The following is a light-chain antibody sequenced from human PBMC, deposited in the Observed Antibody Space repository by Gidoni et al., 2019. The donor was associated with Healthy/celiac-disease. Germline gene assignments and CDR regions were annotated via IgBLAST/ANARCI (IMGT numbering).Light chain of an antibody. V-gene: IGKV3-15*01. J-gene: IGKJ2*01. Sequence: EIVMTQSPATLSVSPGERATLSCRASQSVGSNLAWYQQKPGQAPRLLIYGASTRATGIPARFSGSGSGTEFTLSISSLQSEDFAVYYCQQYYNWPPGGDTFGQGTKLEVK. CDR2: GAS. CDR1: QSVGSN. CDR3: QQYYNWPPGGDT.